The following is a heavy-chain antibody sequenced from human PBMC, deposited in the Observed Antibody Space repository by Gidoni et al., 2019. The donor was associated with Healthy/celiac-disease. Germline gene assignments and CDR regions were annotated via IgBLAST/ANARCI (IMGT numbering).Heavy chain of an antibody. CDR3: ARDLLYCGGDCYSPLALYYFDY. V-gene: IGHV1-69*09. D-gene: IGHD2-21*01. CDR2: IIPILGIA. Sequence: QLQLVQSGAEVKKPASSVTASCKASGGTFSSYANSWLRQAPGQGLEWMGRIIPILGIANYAQKFQGRVTITADKSTSSAYMELSSLRSEDTAVYYCARDLLYCGGDCYSPLALYYFDYWGQGTLVTVSS. CDR1: GGTFSSYA. J-gene: IGHJ4*02.